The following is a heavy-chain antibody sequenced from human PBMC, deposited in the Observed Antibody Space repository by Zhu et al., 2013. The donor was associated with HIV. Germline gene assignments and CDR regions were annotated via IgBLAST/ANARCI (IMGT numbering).Heavy chain of an antibody. J-gene: IGHJ6*02. CDR2: INPSGGST. V-gene: IGHV1-46*01. Sequence: QVQLVQSGAEVKKPGASVKVSCKASGYTFTSYYMHWVRQAPGQGLEWMGIINPSGGSTSYAQKFQGRVTMTRDTSTSTVYMELSSLRSEDTAVYYCARGGGKTGHDYGDYVSGMDVVGPRDHGHRLL. CDR3: ARGGGKTGHDYGDYVSGMDV. D-gene: IGHD4-17*01. CDR1: GYTFTSYY.